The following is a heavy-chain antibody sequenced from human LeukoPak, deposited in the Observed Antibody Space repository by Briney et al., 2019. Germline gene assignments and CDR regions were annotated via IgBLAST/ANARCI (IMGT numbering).Heavy chain of an antibody. CDR2: ISSSGSAI. D-gene: IGHD3-10*02. J-gene: IGHJ6*04. V-gene: IGHV3-48*03. CDR1: EFTFSSYE. CDR3: AELGITMIGGV. Sequence: GGSLRLSCAASEFTFSSYEMNWVRQAPGKGLEWVSYISSSGSAIYYADSVKGRFTISRGNAKNSLYLQMNSLRAEDTAVYYCAELGITMIGGVWGKGTTVTISS.